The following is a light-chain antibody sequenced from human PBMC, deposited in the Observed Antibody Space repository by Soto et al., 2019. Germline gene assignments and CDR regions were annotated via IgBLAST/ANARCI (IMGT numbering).Light chain of an antibody. V-gene: IGKV3D-15*01. J-gene: IGKJ5*01. CDR1: QSVSSN. Sequence: EIVMPQSPATLSVSPGDRATLSCRASQSVSSNLAWYQQKPGQAPRLLIYGAFTRATGTPARFSGSGSGTEFTLTISSLQSEDFAIYYCQQYNKWPLITVGPGTRLEIK. CDR3: QQYNKWPLIT. CDR2: GAF.